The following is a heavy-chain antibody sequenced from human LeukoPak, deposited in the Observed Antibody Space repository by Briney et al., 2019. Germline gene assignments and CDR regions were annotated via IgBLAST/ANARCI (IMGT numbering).Heavy chain of an antibody. CDR1: GFTFSSYA. D-gene: IGHD3-10*01. V-gene: IGHV3-23*01. CDR2: ISGSGGST. Sequence: GASLRLSCAASGFTFSSYAMSWVRQAPGKGLERVSAISGSGGSTYYADSVKGRFTISRDNSKNTMYLHMNSLRAENTAVYYCAKDGSYYYGSGSYYHYYYYGMDVWGQGTTVTVSS. CDR3: AKDGSYYYGSGSYYHYYYYGMDV. J-gene: IGHJ6*02.